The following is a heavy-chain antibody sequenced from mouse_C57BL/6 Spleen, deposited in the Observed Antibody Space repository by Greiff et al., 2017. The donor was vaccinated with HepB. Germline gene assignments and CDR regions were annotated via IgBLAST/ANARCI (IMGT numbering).Heavy chain of an antibody. V-gene: IGHV1-82*01. D-gene: IGHD1-1*01. Sequence: VKLMESGPELVKPGASVKISCKASGYAFSSSWMNWVKQRPGKGLEWIGRIYPGDGDTNYNGKFKGKATLTADKSSSTAYMQLSSLTSEDSAVYFCARPITTVVDAMDYWGQGTSVTVSS. J-gene: IGHJ4*01. CDR3: ARPITTVVDAMDY. CDR1: GYAFSSSW. CDR2: IYPGDGDT.